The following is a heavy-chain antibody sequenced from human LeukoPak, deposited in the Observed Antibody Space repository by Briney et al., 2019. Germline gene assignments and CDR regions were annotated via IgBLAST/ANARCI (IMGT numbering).Heavy chain of an antibody. V-gene: IGHV3-21*01. CDR3: ARDGVWFGELFPFDY. J-gene: IGHJ4*02. CDR2: ISSSSSYI. Sequence: GGSLRLSCAASGFTFSSYSMNWVRQAPGKGLEWVSSISSSSSYIYYADSVKGRFTISRDNAKNSLYLQMDSLRAEDTAVYYCARDGVWFGELFPFDYWGQGTLVTVSS. CDR1: GFTFSSYS. D-gene: IGHD3-10*01.